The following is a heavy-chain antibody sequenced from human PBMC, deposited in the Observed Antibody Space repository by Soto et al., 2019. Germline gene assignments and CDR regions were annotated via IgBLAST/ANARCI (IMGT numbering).Heavy chain of an antibody. CDR1: GVTFSSYA. Sequence: GGSLRLSSAASGVTFSSYAMSWVRQAPGKGLEWVSAISGSGGSTYYADSVKGRFTISRDNSKNTLYLQMNSLRAEDTAVYYCAKDRVVVITYFDYWGQGTLVTVSS. J-gene: IGHJ4*02. CDR3: AKDRVVVITYFDY. V-gene: IGHV3-23*01. D-gene: IGHD3-22*01. CDR2: ISGSGGST.